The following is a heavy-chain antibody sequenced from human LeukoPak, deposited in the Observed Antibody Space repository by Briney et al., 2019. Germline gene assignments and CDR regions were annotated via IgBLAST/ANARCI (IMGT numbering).Heavy chain of an antibody. J-gene: IGHJ6*03. V-gene: IGHV1-46*01. CDR2: INPSGGST. CDR1: GYTFTSYY. D-gene: IGHD6-6*01. Sequence: GASVKVSCKASGYTFTSYYMHWVRQAPGQGLEWMGIINPSGGSTSYAQKFQGRVTMTRDMSTSTVYMELSSLRSEDTAVYYCARAGYSSPSKYYYYYYYMDVWGKGTTVTVSS. CDR3: ARAGYSSPSKYYYYYYYMDV.